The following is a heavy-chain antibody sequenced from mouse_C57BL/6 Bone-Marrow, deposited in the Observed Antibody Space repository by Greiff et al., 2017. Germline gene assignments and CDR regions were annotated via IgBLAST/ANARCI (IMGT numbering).Heavy chain of an antibody. CDR2: IYPRDGST. CDR1: GYTFTDHT. Sequence: VQLQQSDAELVKPGASVKISCKASGYTFTDHTIHWMKQRPEQGLEWIGYIYPRDGSTKYNEKFKGKATLTADKSSSTAYMQLNSLPSEDSAVYFCARRGELGRGYFDFWGRGTTLTVSS. D-gene: IGHD4-1*01. V-gene: IGHV1-78*01. CDR3: ARRGELGRGYFDF. J-gene: IGHJ2*01.